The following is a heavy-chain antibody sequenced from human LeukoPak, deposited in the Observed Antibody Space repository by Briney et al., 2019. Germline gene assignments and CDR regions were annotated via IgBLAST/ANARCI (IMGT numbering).Heavy chain of an antibody. D-gene: IGHD3-10*01. Sequence: SETLSLTCTVSGGSIISYYCCSIRQPPGKGLEWIGYIYYSGSANYNPSLKSRVTMSVDTSKNQFSLKLSSVTAADTAVYYCARRVSRSYGSRTYPFDYCGQGTLVTVSS. J-gene: IGHJ4*02. CDR1: GGSIISYY. CDR3: ARRVSRSYGSRTYPFDY. CDR2: IYYSGSA. V-gene: IGHV4-59*08.